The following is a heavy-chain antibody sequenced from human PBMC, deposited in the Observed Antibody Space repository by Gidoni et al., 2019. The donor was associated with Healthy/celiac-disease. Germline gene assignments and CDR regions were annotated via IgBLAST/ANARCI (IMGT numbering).Heavy chain of an antibody. CDR2: IYYSGRT. D-gene: IGHD1-26*01. CDR3: ARTSGSPGAFDI. J-gene: IGHJ3*02. CDR1: CGSISSRSYY. V-gene: IGHV4-39*01. Sequence: QLQLQESGPGLVKPSETLSLTCTVSCGSISSRSYYWGWIRQPPGKGLEWIGGIYYSGRTYYNTSLKSRVTISVDTSKNQFSLKLSSVTAADTAVYYCARTSGSPGAFDIWGQGTMVTVSS.